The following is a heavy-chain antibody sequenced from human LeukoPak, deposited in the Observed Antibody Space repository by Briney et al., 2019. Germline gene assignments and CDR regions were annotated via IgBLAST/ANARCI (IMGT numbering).Heavy chain of an antibody. CDR1: GGSIGSFY. CDR3: ARETSQKGAHYMDV. D-gene: IGHD3-16*01. V-gene: IGHV4-59*01. J-gene: IGHJ6*03. CDR2: IYFSGNS. Sequence: SETLSLTCTVSGGSIGSFYWSWIRQPPGKGLEWIGYIYFSGNSNYSPSLRSRVTISVDTSKNQFSLKLSSVTAADTAVYYCARETSQKGAHYMDVWGKGTTITISS.